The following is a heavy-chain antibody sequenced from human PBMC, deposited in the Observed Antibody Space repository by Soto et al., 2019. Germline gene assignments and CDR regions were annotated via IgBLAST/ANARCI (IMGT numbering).Heavy chain of an antibody. J-gene: IGHJ3*02. D-gene: IGHD2-8*01. Sequence: SSETLSLTCTVSGASVSSGDYYWSCIRQPPGKGLEWIGYIYYRGSSNYNPSLKGRVTISIDTSKNQFSLKLSSVTAADTAVYYCARVSLGYCTNGVCPDAFDIWGQGTMVTVSS. CDR3: ARVSLGYCTNGVCPDAFDI. V-gene: IGHV4-61*08. CDR2: IYYRGSS. CDR1: GASVSSGDYY.